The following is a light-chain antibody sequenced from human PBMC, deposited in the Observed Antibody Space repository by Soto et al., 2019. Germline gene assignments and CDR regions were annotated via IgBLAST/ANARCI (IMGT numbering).Light chain of an antibody. CDR2: GAS. V-gene: IGKV3-20*01. J-gene: IGKJ1*01. CDR3: QQYGSSPET. Sequence: EIVLTQSPGTLSLSPGEGATLSCRASQSFISRYLAWYHHKPVQAPRLLIYGASSRATGIPDRISGSGSGTDFTLTISRLEPEDFAVYYCQQYGSSPETFGQGTKVDI. CDR1: QSFISRY.